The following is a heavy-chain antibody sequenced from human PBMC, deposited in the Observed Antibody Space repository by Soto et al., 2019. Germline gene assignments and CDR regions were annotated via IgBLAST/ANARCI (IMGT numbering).Heavy chain of an antibody. V-gene: IGHV3-33*08. CDR1: GFTFNTYG. Sequence: QVQLVESGGGVVQPGGSLRLSCATSGFTFNTYGMHWVRQAPGKGLEWVAIIWSDGSNKYYADSVKGRFTISRDNSKNTLSMQMNSLRAEDTALYYCARSDCTDVYCYSWPFNYCVDVWGQGTPVTVSS. D-gene: IGHD2-21*02. J-gene: IGHJ6*02. CDR3: ARSDCTDVYCYSWPFNYCVDV. CDR2: IWSDGSNK.